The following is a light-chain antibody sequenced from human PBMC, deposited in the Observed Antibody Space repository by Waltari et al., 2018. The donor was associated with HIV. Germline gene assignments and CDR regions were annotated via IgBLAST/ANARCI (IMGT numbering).Light chain of an antibody. J-gene: IGLJ1*01. CDR1: SSDVGSYNL. Sequence: QSALTQPASVSGSPGQSITISCTGTSSDVGSYNLVSWYQQHPGKAPKLMSYEVSKRPSGVSNRFSGSKSGNTASLTISGLQAEDGADYYCCSYAGSSTYVFGTGTKVTVL. CDR2: EVS. CDR3: CSYAGSSTYV. V-gene: IGLV2-23*02.